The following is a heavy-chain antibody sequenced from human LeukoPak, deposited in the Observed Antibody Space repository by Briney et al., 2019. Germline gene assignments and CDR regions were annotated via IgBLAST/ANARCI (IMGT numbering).Heavy chain of an antibody. Sequence: PGGSLRLSCAASGLTFSSYAMSWVRQAPGKGLEWVSAISGSGGSTYYADSVKGRFTISRDNSKNTLYLQMNSLRAEDTAVYYCAEDLDVAVAGTSDYWGQGTLVTVSS. D-gene: IGHD6-19*01. CDR1: GLTFSSYA. V-gene: IGHV3-23*01. J-gene: IGHJ4*02. CDR3: AEDLDVAVAGTSDY. CDR2: ISGSGGST.